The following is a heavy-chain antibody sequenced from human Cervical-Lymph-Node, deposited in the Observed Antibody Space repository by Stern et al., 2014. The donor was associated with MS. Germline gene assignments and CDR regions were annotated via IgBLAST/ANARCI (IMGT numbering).Heavy chain of an antibody. CDR1: GVSLTSSGVR. CDR2: LDWDADK. Sequence: ESGPALVKPTQTLTLTCTLSGVSLTSSGVRVSWIRQPPGKALEWLARLDWDADKFYSTSLKTRLTISKDTSKNQVVLTMTNMDPADTATYYCARQRLYYYGSGTEGGLNVWGQGTTVTVSS. V-gene: IGHV2-70*04. J-gene: IGHJ6*02. D-gene: IGHD3-10*01. CDR3: ARQRLYYYGSGTEGGLNV.